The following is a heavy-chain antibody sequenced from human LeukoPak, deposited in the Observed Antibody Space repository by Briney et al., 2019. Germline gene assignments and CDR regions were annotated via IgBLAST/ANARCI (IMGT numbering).Heavy chain of an antibody. D-gene: IGHD3-22*01. V-gene: IGHV4-34*01. CDR3: ARGYYYDSSGYLY. CDR1: GGSISSYY. J-gene: IGHJ4*02. Sequence: SETLPLTCTVSGGSISSYYWSWIRQPPGKGLEWIGEINHSGSTNYNPSLKSRVTISVDTSKNQFSLKLSSVTAADTAVYYCARGYYYDSSGYLYWGQGTLVTVSS. CDR2: INHSGST.